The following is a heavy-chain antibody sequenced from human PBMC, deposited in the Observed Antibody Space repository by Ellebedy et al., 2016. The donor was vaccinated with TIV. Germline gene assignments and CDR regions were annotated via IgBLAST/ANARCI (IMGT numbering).Heavy chain of an antibody. CDR3: ARGRGAWGFMFDP. V-gene: IGHV4-31*03. CDR2: IYYSGRT. Sequence: SETLSLXCSVSGDSISSGDYFWNWIRQHPGKGLEWIGYIYYSGRTYYNPSLKSRLTISVDTSKNQFSLNLSSVTAADTAVYYCARGRGAWGFMFDPWGQGTVVTVSS. D-gene: IGHD7-27*01. J-gene: IGHJ5*02. CDR1: GDSISSGDYF.